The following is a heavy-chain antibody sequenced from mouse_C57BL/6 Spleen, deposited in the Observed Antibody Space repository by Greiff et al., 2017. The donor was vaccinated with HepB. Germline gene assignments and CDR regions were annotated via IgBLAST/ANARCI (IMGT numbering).Heavy chain of an antibody. CDR2: IDPSDSET. J-gene: IGHJ2*01. CDR3: ARSVGAPFFDY. CDR1: GYTFTSYW. Sequence: VQLQQPGAELVRPGSSVKLSCKASGYTFTSYWMHWVKQRPIQGLEWIGNIDPSDSETHYNQKFKDKATLTVDKSSSTAYMQLSSLTSEDSAVYYCARSVGAPFFDYWGQGTTLTVSS. D-gene: IGHD1-1*01. V-gene: IGHV1-52*01.